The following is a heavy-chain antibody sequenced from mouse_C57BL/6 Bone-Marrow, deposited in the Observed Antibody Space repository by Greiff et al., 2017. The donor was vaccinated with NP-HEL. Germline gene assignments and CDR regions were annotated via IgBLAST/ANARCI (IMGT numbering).Heavy chain of an antibody. CDR1: GYTFTDYY. J-gene: IGHJ2*01. D-gene: IGHD2-5*01. V-gene: IGHV1-19*01. CDR2: INPYNGGT. Sequence: EVQLQQSGPVLVKPGASVKMSCKASGYTFTDYYMNWVKQSHGKSLEWIGVINPYNGGTSYNQKFKGKATLTVDKSSSTAYMELNSLTSEDSAVYYCARGDSKQGYWGQGTTLTVSS. CDR3: ARGDSKQGY.